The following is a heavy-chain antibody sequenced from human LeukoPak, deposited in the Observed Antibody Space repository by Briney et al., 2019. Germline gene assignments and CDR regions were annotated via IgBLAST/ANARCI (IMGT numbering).Heavy chain of an antibody. V-gene: IGHV1-8*01. J-gene: IGHJ4*02. CDR2: MNPNSGNT. D-gene: IGHD3-22*01. Sequence: ASVKVSFKASGYTFTSYDINWVRQATGQGLEWMGWMNPNSGNTGYAQKFQGRVTMTRNTSISTAYMELSSLRSEDTAVYYCAIFEYYYDSSGYYYQQDFDYWGQGTLVTVSS. CDR1: GYTFTSYD. CDR3: AIFEYYYDSSGYYYQQDFDY.